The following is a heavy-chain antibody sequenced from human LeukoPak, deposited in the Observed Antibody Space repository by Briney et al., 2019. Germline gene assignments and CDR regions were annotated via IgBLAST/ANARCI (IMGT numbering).Heavy chain of an antibody. J-gene: IGHJ4*02. D-gene: IGHD2-21*01. V-gene: IGHV4-59*08. CDR3: ARHSIASDGARLFDY. Sequence: SATLSLTCTVSGGSITSYYWAWLRQPPEKGLEWIGYVHYSGYSNYNPSLKSRVSMSVDTSMNQFSLKLASVTAADTAVYYCARHSIASDGARLFDYWGRGTLVTVSS. CDR2: VHYSGYS. CDR1: GGSITSYY.